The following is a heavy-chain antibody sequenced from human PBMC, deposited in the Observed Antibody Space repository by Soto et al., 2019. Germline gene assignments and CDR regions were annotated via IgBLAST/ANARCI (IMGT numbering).Heavy chain of an antibody. CDR3: ARGRYGDY. D-gene: IGHD1-1*01. J-gene: IGHJ4*02. V-gene: IGHV1-18*01. CDR1: GYAFTTYG. CDR2: ISAHNGNA. Sequence: QVHLVQSGAEVKKPGASVKVSCKGSGYAFTTYGITWVRQAPGQGLEWMGWISAHNGNANYAQKLQGRVTVTRDTSTSTAYMGLRSLRSDDTAVYYCARGRYGDYWGQGARVTVS.